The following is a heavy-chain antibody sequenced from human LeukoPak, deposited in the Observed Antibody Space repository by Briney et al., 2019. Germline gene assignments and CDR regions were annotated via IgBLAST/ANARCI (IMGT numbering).Heavy chain of an antibody. J-gene: IGHJ4*02. Sequence: ASVKVSCKASGYTFTGYYMHWVRQAPGQGLEWMGWINPNSGGTNYAQKFQGRVTMTRDTSISTAYMELSRLRSDDTAVYYCAVLRMTTVVQVDYWGQGTLVTVSS. CDR1: GYTFTGYY. D-gene: IGHD4-23*01. V-gene: IGHV1-2*02. CDR2: INPNSGGT. CDR3: AVLRMTTVVQVDY.